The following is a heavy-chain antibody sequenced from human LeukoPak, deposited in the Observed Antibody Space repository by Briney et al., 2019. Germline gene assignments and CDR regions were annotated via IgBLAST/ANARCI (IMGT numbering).Heavy chain of an antibody. V-gene: IGHV1-46*01. Sequence: GASVKVSCKASGYTFTSYYMHWVRQAPGQGLEWMGIINPSGGSTSYAQKFQGRVTMTRDMSTSTVYMELSSLRSEDTAVYYCARSLLWFGESDAFDIWGQGTMVTVSS. D-gene: IGHD3-10*01. J-gene: IGHJ3*02. CDR1: GYTFTSYY. CDR3: ARSLLWFGESDAFDI. CDR2: INPSGGST.